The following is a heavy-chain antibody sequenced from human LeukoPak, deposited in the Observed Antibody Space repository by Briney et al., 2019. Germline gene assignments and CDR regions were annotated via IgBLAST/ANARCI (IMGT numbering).Heavy chain of an antibody. V-gene: IGHV4-61*01. J-gene: IGHJ4*02. D-gene: IGHD2-2*01. CDR3: ARDRREYCSDTSCYPQNYFDY. Sequence: SETLSLTCTVSGGSVSSGSYYWNWIRQPPGKGLEWIGHIYYSGSTNYNPSLKSRVTISVDTSKNQFSLKLSSVIAADTAVYYCARDRREYCSDTSCYPQNYFDYWGQGTLVTDSS. CDR2: IYYSGST. CDR1: GGSVSSGSYY.